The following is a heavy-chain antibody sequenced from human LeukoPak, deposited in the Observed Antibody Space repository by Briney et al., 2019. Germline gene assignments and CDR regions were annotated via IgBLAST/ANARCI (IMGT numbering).Heavy chain of an antibody. Sequence: GASAKVSCKVSVYTFSSYGISWVRQAPGTRLKWMGRIIPILGIANYAQNFQGRVTITADKSTRTPYLEPSSLRSEDTAVHYCARGRPSTRVNYYDSSGYPQSPPSYYGMDVWGEGATVTVSS. CDR3: ARGRPSTRVNYYDSSGYPQSPPSYYGMDV. CDR1: VYTFSSYG. J-gene: IGHJ6*04. CDR2: IIPILGIA. V-gene: IGHV1-69*04. D-gene: IGHD3-22*01.